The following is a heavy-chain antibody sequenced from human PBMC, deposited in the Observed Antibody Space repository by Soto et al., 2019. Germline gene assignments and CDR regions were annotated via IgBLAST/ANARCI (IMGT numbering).Heavy chain of an antibody. CDR3: ARDGAYCGGDCYSDYYYGMDV. D-gene: IGHD2-21*02. CDR2: ISSSSSYI. CDR1: GFTFSSYS. J-gene: IGHJ6*02. V-gene: IGHV3-21*01. Sequence: GSLRLSCAASGFTFSSYSMNWVRQAPGKGLEWVSSISSSSSYIYYADSVKGRFTIPRDNAKNSLYLQMNSLRAEDTAVYYCARDGAYCGGDCYSDYYYGMDVWGQGTTVTVSS.